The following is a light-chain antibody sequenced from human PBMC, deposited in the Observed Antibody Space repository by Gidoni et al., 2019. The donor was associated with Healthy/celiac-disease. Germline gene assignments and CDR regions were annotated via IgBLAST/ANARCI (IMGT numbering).Light chain of an antibody. CDR3: QAWDSSTGGV. CDR1: KLGDQY. V-gene: IGLV3-1*01. Sequence: SYELTQPPSVSVSPGQTASITCSGDKLGDQYACWYQQKPGQSPVRVIYQDSKRPSGIPERFSGSNSGNTATLTISGTQAMDEADYYCQAWDSSTGGVFGGGTKLTVL. J-gene: IGLJ2*01. CDR2: QDS.